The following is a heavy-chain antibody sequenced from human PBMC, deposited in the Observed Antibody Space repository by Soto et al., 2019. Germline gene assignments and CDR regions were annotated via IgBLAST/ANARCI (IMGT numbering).Heavy chain of an antibody. CDR2: INHSGST. D-gene: IGHD2-2*03. J-gene: IGHJ6*02. Sequence: SETLSLTCAVYGGSFIGYYCGWIRQPPGKGLEWIGEINHSGSTNYNPSLKSRVTISVDTSKNQFSLKLSSVTAADTAVYYCARLNGYCISTNCHGYYGMDVWGQGTTVTVSS. CDR1: GGSFIGYY. CDR3: ARLNGYCISTNCHGYYGMDV. V-gene: IGHV4-34*01.